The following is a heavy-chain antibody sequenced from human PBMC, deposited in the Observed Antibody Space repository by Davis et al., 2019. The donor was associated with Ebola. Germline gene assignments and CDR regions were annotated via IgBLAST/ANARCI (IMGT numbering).Heavy chain of an antibody. CDR3: TRGNYGRDV. V-gene: IGHV3-30*16. Sequence: SCAASGFTFSNSNMHWVRQAPGKGPEWVAVILMDGCKKHYADSVKGRFTVSRDNSMNTLYLQMNSLTAEDSAVYYCTRGNYGRDVWGQGTTVAVSS. CDR2: ILMDGCKK. CDR1: GFTFSNSN. J-gene: IGHJ6*02.